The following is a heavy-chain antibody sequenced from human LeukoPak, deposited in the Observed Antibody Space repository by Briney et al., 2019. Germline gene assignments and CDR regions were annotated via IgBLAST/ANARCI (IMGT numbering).Heavy chain of an antibody. V-gene: IGHV3-48*04. D-gene: IGHD5-18*01. CDR1: GFTFSSYS. Sequence: GGSLRLSCAASGFTFSSYSMNWVRQAPGKGLEWVSYISSSSTIYYADSVKGRFTISRDNAKNSLYLQMNSLRAEDTAVYYCARDLGSVGYTYGYWGQGTLVTVSS. J-gene: IGHJ4*02. CDR2: ISSSSTI. CDR3: ARDLGSVGYTYGY.